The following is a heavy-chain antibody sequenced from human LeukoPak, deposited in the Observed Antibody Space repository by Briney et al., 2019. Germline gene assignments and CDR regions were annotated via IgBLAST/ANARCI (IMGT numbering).Heavy chain of an antibody. CDR1: GFTFSSYE. Sequence: PGGSLRLSCAASGFTFSSYEMNWVRQAPGKGLEWVSYISSSGSTIYYADSVKGRFTISRDNAKNPLYLQMNSLRAEDTAVYYCASISPDGELTGAYYFDYWGQGTLATVSS. CDR3: ASISPDGELTGAYYFDY. J-gene: IGHJ4*02. D-gene: IGHD1-26*01. CDR2: ISSSGSTI. V-gene: IGHV3-48*03.